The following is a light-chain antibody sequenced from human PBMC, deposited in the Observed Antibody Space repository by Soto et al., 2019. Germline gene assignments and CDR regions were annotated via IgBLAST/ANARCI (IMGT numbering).Light chain of an antibody. Sequence: EIVLTQSPGTLSLSPGERATLSCRASQSVSSNYLAWYQQKPGQAPRLFIYGASSRATGIPDRFSGSGSGTDFTLTISRLEPEDFAVYYCQQYGSSPTFGQGTKVEIK. J-gene: IGKJ1*01. CDR1: QSVSSNY. CDR3: QQYGSSPT. CDR2: GAS. V-gene: IGKV3-20*01.